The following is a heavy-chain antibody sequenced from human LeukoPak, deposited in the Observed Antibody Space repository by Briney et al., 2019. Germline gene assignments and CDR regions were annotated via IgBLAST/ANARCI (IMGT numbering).Heavy chain of an antibody. Sequence: PSENLSLNCTVSGGSISSYYWSWIRQPPGQGLEWIGYIYYSGSTIYNASLKSRVNVSVDTYKHQFSLKLSSVTATDTAVYYCASNLGGSSQTFDYWGQGTVVTVS. V-gene: IGHV4-59*01. CDR3: ASNLGGSSQTFDY. CDR2: IYYSGST. J-gene: IGHJ4*02. D-gene: IGHD3-16*01. CDR1: GGSISSYY.